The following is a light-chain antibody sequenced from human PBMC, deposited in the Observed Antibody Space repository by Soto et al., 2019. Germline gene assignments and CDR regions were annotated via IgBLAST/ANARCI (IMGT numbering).Light chain of an antibody. CDR1: SSDVGGYNF. Sequence: QSALTQPPSASGSPGQSVTISCAGTSSDVGGYNFVSWYQQHPGKVPKLMIYEVIKRPSGVPHRFSGSKSGNTASLTVSGLHAEDEADYYCSSYSGSDNFVVFGGGTKLTVL. CDR3: SSYSGSDNFVV. CDR2: EVI. V-gene: IGLV2-8*01. J-gene: IGLJ2*01.